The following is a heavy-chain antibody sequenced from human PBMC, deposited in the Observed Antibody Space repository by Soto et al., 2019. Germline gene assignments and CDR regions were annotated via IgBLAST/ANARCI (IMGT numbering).Heavy chain of an antibody. Sequence: SVKVSCKASGGTFSSYAISWVRQAPGQGLEWMGGIIPIFGTANYAQKFQGRVTITADESTSTAYMELSSLRSEDTAVYYCARGLGPAAGGPIRFQHWGQGTLVTVSS. V-gene: IGHV1-69*13. J-gene: IGHJ1*01. D-gene: IGHD6-13*01. CDR2: IIPIFGTA. CDR1: GGTFSSYA. CDR3: ARGLGPAAGGPIRFQH.